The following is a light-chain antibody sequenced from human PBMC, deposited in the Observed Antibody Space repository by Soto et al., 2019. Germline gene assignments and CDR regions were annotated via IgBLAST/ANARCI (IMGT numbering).Light chain of an antibody. CDR1: QSISSS. J-gene: IGKJ1*01. CDR2: HVS. Sequence: DIQMTQSPSTLSASVGVRVTVTCRASQSISSSLAWFQQKPGKAPKLLMYHVSRLNSGVSSRFIGSGSGTEFTLTISSLQPDDFATYYCQQYDTHFWTFGQGTKVEIK. V-gene: IGKV1-5*03. CDR3: QQYDTHFWT.